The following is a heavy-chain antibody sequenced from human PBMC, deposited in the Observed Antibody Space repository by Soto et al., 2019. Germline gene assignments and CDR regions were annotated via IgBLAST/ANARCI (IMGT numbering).Heavy chain of an antibody. CDR3: ARDQDLMAAGPSDY. Sequence: ASVKVSCKASGGTFSSYAISWVRQAPGQGLEWMGGIIPIFGTANYAQKFQGRVTITADESTSTAYMELSSLRSGDTAVYYCARDQDLMAAGPSDYWGQGTLVTVSS. J-gene: IGHJ4*02. V-gene: IGHV1-69*13. CDR2: IIPIFGTA. D-gene: IGHD6-13*01. CDR1: GGTFSSYA.